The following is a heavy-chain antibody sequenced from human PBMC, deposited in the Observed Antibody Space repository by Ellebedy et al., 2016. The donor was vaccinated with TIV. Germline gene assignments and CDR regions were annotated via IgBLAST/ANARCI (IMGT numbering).Heavy chain of an antibody. V-gene: IGHV3-64*02. D-gene: IGHD5-24*01. CDR3: ARRRGGGYDF. J-gene: IGHJ4*02. Sequence: GESLKISCAASGFTFSKYSMHWVRQASGKGLEYVAAVFDNGGSTFYADSVKGRFTISRDNSKNRLYLQMGSLRADDMAVYYCARRRGGGYDFWGQGTLVAVYS. CDR2: VFDNGGST. CDR1: GFTFSKYS.